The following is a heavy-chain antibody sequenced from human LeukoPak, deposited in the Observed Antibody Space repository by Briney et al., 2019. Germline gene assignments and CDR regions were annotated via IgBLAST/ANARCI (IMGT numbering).Heavy chain of an antibody. CDR3: ARGDAWNYRGLYYYYMDV. CDR2: IFISGRT. Sequence: SQTLSLTCTVSGGAISSGSYYWSWVRQPAGKGMEWVGRIFISGRTNYNPPHKSRLTISVDTSKNQFSLKLSSVTAADTAVYYCARGDAWNYRGLYYYYMDVWGKGTTVTVSS. CDR1: GGAISSGSYY. V-gene: IGHV4-61*02. D-gene: IGHD1-7*01. J-gene: IGHJ6*03.